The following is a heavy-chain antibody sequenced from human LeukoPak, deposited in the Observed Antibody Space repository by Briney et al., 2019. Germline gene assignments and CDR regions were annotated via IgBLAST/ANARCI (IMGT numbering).Heavy chain of an antibody. CDR2: ISGSGGST. J-gene: IGHJ3*02. D-gene: IGHD3-22*01. CDR1: GFIVSSYW. V-gene: IGHV3-23*01. CDR3: AKVDGYYGNDAFDI. Sequence: GGSLRLSCAASGFIVSSYWMSWVRQAPGKGLEWVSAISGSGGSTYYADSVKGRFTISRDNSKNTLYLQMNSLRAGDTAVYYCAKVDGYYGNDAFDIWGQGTMVTVSS.